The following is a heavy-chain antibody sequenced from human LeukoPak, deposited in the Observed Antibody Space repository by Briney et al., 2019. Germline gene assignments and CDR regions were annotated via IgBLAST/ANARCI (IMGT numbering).Heavy chain of an antibody. CDR1: GFTFSSYE. D-gene: IGHD3-10*02. Sequence: AGGSLRLSCAASGFTFSSYEMNCVRQAPGKGLEWVSYISSSGSTIYYADSVKSRFTISRDNAKNSLYLQMNSLRAEDTAVYYCAELGITMIGGVWGKGTTVTISS. V-gene: IGHV3-48*03. CDR2: ISSSGSTI. J-gene: IGHJ6*04. CDR3: AELGITMIGGV.